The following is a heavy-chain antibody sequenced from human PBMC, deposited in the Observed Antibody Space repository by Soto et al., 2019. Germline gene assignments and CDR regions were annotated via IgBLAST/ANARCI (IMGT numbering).Heavy chain of an antibody. CDR2: ISYDGSNK. J-gene: IGHJ4*02. D-gene: IGHD6-19*01. CDR3: AKEDSSGYPYYFDY. Sequence: QVQLVESGGGVVQPGRSLRLSCAASGFTFSSYGMHWVRQAPGKGLEWVAVISYDGSNKYYADSVKGRFTISRDNSKNTLYLQMNSLRAEDTAEYYCAKEDSSGYPYYFDYWGQGTLVTVSS. CDR1: GFTFSSYG. V-gene: IGHV3-30*18.